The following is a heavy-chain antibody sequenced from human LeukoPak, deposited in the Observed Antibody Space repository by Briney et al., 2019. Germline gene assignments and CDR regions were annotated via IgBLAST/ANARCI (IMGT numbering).Heavy chain of an antibody. Sequence: PSETLSLTCTVSGGSISSSYWSWNRQPPGKGLEWIGYVYYSGRTNYNPSLKSRVTISVDTSKNQFSLRLSSVTAADTAVYYCARPLEDGPWGQGTLVTVSS. CDR3: ARPLEDGP. J-gene: IGHJ5*02. V-gene: IGHV4-59*12. CDR2: VYYSGRT. CDR1: GGSISSSY.